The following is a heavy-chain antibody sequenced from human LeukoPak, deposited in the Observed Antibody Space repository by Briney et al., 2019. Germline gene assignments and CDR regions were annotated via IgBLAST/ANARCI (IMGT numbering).Heavy chain of an antibody. D-gene: IGHD6-13*01. CDR3: ARVAAAGDFDY. V-gene: IGHV3-11*01. J-gene: IGHJ4*02. CDR1: GFTFSDYY. CDR2: ISSSGSTI. Sequence: GGSLRLSCAASGFTFSDYYMSWIRQAPGKGLEWVSYISSSGSTIYYADSVKGRFTISRDNAKNSLYLQMNSLRAEDTAVHYCARVAAAGDFDYWGQGTLVTVSS.